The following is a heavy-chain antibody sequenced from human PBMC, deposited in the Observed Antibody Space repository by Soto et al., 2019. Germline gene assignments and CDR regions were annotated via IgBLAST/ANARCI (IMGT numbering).Heavy chain of an antibody. V-gene: IGHV4-61*01. CDR3: AAHSGYDYYYYGMDV. CDR1: GGSVSSGSYY. D-gene: IGHD5-12*01. Sequence: SETLSLTCTVSGGSVSSGSYYWSWIRQPPGKGLEWTGYIYYSGSTNYNPSLKSRVTISVDTSKNQFSLKLSSVTAADSAVYYCAAHSGYDYYYYGMDVWGQGTTVTVSS. J-gene: IGHJ6*02. CDR2: IYYSGST.